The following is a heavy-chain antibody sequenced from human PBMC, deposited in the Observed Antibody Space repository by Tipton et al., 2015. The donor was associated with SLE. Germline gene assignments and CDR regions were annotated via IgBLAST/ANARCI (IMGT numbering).Heavy chain of an antibody. CDR1: GFTFSSYA. J-gene: IGHJ4*02. V-gene: IGHV3-23*01. D-gene: IGHD6-13*01. Sequence: SLRLSCAASGFTFSSYAMSWVRQAPGKGLEWVSAISGSGGSTYYADSVKGRFTISRDNAKNSLYLQMNSLRAEDTAVYYCARLSWPEDYWGQGTLVTVSS. CDR2: ISGSGGST. CDR3: ARLSWPEDY.